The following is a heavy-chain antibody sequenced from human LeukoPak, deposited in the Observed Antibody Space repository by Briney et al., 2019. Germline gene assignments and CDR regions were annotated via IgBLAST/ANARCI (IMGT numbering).Heavy chain of an antibody. CDR2: IIPIFGTA. D-gene: IGHD2-2*01. V-gene: IGHV1-69*05. CDR1: GGTFSSYA. Sequence: ASVKVSCKASGGTFSSYAISWVRQAPGRGLEWMGRIIPIFGTANYAQKFQGRVTITTDESTSTAYMELSSLRSEDTAVYYCATDIVVVPAANDAFDIWGQGTMVTVSS. CDR3: ATDIVVVPAANDAFDI. J-gene: IGHJ3*02.